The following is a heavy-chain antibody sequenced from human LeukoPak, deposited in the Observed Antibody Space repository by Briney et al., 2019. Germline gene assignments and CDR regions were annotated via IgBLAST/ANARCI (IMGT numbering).Heavy chain of an antibody. CDR2: ISSSSSYT. J-gene: IGHJ4*02. CDR1: RFTFSDYY. CDR3: ARDLGYCSSTSWSPWGY. D-gene: IGHD2-2*01. V-gene: IGHV3-11*06. Sequence: GSLRLSCAASRFTFSDYYMSWIRQAPGKGLEWVSYISSSSSYTNYADSVKGRFTISRDNAKNSLYLQMNSLRAEDTAVYYCARDLGYCSSTSWSPWGYWGQGTLVTVST.